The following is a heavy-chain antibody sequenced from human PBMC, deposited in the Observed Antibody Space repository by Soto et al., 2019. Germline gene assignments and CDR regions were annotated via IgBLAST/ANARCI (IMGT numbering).Heavy chain of an antibody. Sequence: PSEILAFTSTVSCASITSSSNFCGVIREPPVMGLDLLAFITFSGTTYYNPSFKGRVTISADTSKIQFSLHVNFVTAAETAFYSCARRNYPSYFDYWGRGTLVTVSS. CDR1: CASITSSSNF. D-gene: IGHD3-10*01. CDR3: ARRNYPSYFDY. J-gene: IGHJ4*02. CDR2: ITFSGTT. V-gene: IGHV4-39*01.